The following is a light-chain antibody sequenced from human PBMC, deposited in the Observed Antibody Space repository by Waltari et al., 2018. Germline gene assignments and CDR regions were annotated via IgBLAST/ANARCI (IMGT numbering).Light chain of an antibody. CDR2: GAS. CDR3: QQYDNWLGT. V-gene: IGKV3-15*01. CDR1: QSIRSN. Sequence: EIVMTQSPATLSVFPGERAILSCSASQSIRSNLACYQHKPGQAPRPLIYGASTRATGIPARFSGSGSGTEFTLTISSLQSEDFAVYFCQQYDNWLGTFGQGTKVEIK. J-gene: IGKJ1*01.